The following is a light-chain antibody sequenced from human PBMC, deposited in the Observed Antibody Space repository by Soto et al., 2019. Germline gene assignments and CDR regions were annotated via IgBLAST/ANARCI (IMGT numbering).Light chain of an antibody. V-gene: IGKV1-39*01. J-gene: IGKJ4*01. CDR3: QQSYSTPQF. CDR2: AAS. Sequence: DLQMTQSPSSLSASVGDRVTITCRASQSISSYLNWYQQKPGKAPKLLIYAASSLQSGVPSRFSGSGSGTDFTLTISSLQPEDFATYYCQQSYSTPQFFGGGTKVEVK. CDR1: QSISSY.